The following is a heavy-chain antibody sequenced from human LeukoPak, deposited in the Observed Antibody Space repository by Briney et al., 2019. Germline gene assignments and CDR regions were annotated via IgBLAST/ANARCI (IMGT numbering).Heavy chain of an antibody. D-gene: IGHD2-15*01. Sequence: GGSLRLSCAASGFTLSSYAMSWVRQAPGKGLEWVSAISDTDNTYHADSVKGRFTISRDSSKNTLFLQMNRLRPEDAAVYYCAKAPVTTCRGAFCYPFDYWGLGTLVTVSS. V-gene: IGHV3-23*01. J-gene: IGHJ4*02. CDR1: GFTLSSYA. CDR2: ISDTDNT. CDR3: AKAPVTTCRGAFCYPFDY.